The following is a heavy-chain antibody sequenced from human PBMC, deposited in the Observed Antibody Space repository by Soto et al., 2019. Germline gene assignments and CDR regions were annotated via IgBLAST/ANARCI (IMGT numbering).Heavy chain of an antibody. CDR3: ARDGSGAYCGGDCYWWFDP. V-gene: IGHV4-4*07. J-gene: IGHJ5*02. Sequence: PSETLSLTCTVSGGSISSYCWSWIRQPAGKGLEWIGRTYTSGSTNYNPSLKSRVTMSVDTSKNQFSLTLSSVTAADTAVYYCARDGSGAYCGGDCYWWFDPWGQGTLLTVS. CDR1: GGSISSYC. CDR2: TYTSGST. D-gene: IGHD2-21*02.